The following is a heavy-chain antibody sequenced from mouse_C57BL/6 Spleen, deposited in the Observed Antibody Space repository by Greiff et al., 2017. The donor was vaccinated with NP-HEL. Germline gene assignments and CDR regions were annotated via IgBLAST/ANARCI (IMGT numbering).Heavy chain of an antibody. D-gene: IGHD1-1*01. J-gene: IGHJ3*01. CDR2: INPNNGGT. CDR3: ARYYYVGGFAY. V-gene: IGHV1-26*01. CDR1: GYTFTDYY. Sequence: VQLQQSGPELVKPGASVKISCKASGYTFTDYYMNWVKQSHGKSLEWIGDINPNNGGTSYNQKFKGKATLTVDKSSSTAYMELRSLTSEDSAVYYCARYYYVGGFAYWGQGTLVTVSA.